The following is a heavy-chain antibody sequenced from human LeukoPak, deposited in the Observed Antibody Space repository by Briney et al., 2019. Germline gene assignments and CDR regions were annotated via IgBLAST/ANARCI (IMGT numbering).Heavy chain of an antibody. CDR1: GGSISSYY. J-gene: IGHJ4*02. Sequence: PSGTLSLTCTVSGGSISSYYWSWIRQPPGKGLEWIGYIYYSGSTNYNPSLKSRVTISVDTSKNQFSLKLSSVTAADTAVYYCARHGLKGGYVWGSYRPSYYFDYWGQGTLVTVSS. CDR2: IYYSGST. CDR3: ARHGLKGGYVWGSYRPSYYFDY. D-gene: IGHD3-16*02. V-gene: IGHV4-59*08.